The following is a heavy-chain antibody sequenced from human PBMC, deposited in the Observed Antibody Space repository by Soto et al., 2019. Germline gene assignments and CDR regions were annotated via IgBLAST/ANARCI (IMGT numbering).Heavy chain of an antibody. Sequence: PSETLSLTCTVSGGSISSGDYYWSWIRQPPGKGLEWIGYIYYSGSTYYNPSLKSRVTISVDTSKNQFSLKLSSVTAADTAVYYCAREQRKTGDHDYWGQGTLVTVSS. D-gene: IGHD7-27*01. CDR3: AREQRKTGDHDY. CDR1: GGSISSGDYY. V-gene: IGHV4-30-4*01. CDR2: IYYSGST. J-gene: IGHJ4*02.